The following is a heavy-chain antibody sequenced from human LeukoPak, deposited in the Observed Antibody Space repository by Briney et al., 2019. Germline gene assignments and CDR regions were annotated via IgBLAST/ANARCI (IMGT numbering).Heavy chain of an antibody. CDR3: ASLNYDFWSGYYTADY. J-gene: IGHJ4*02. V-gene: IGHV3-48*01. CDR2: VSSSSSTI. CDR1: GFTFSSYS. D-gene: IGHD3-3*01. Sequence: GGSLRLSCAASGFTFSSYSMNWVRQAPGKGLEWVSYVSSSSSTIYYADSVKGRFTISRDNAKNSLYLQMNSLRAEDTAVYYCASLNYDFWSGYYTADYWGQGTLVTVSS.